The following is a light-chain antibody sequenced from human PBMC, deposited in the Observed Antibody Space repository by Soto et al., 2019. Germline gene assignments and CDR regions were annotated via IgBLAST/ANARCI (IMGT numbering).Light chain of an antibody. V-gene: IGKV1-27*01. J-gene: IGKJ1*01. Sequence: DIQMTQSPSSLSASVGDTVTITCRASQGITTYLDWYQQKPEHVPNLLIYAASTLQSGVPSRFSVSGSVTDFTLTISSLRPEDGATYYCQKYNNSPRTFGQGTNVEI. CDR2: AAS. CDR1: QGITTY. CDR3: QKYNNSPRT.